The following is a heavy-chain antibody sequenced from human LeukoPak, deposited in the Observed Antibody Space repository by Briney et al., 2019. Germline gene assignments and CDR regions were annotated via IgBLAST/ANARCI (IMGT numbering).Heavy chain of an antibody. Sequence: GGSLRLSCAASGFTFDDYGMSWVRQAPGKGLEWVSGINWNGGSTGYADTVKGRFTISRDNAKNSLYLQMNSLRAEDTALYYCARDRRGSSWGYYFHYWGQGTLVTVSS. CDR3: ARDRRGSSWGYYFHY. J-gene: IGHJ4*02. D-gene: IGHD2-15*01. V-gene: IGHV3-20*04. CDR2: INWNGGST. CDR1: GFTFDDYG.